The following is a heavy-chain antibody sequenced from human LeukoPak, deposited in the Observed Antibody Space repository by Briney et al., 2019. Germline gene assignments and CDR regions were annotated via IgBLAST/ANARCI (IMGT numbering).Heavy chain of an antibody. J-gene: IGHJ4*02. Sequence: GGSLRLSCAASGFTFSSYWMHWVRQAPGKGLEWVSSISSSSSYVYYADSVKGRFTISRDNAKNSLYLQMNSLRAEDTAVYYCARVSTTKIDYWGQGTLVTVSP. V-gene: IGHV3-21*01. CDR3: ARVSTTKIDY. CDR1: GFTFSSYW. CDR2: ISSSSSYV. D-gene: IGHD1-14*01.